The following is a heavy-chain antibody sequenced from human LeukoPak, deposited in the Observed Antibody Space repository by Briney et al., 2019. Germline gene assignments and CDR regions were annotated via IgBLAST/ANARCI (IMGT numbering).Heavy chain of an antibody. Sequence: SVKVSCKASGYTFTVYYMHWVRQAPGQGLEWMGWINPNSGGTNYAQKFQGRVTMTRDTSISTAYMELSRLRSDDTAVYYCARSKISYYYYGMDVWGQGTTVTVSS. CDR3: ARSKISYYYYGMDV. D-gene: IGHD4-11*01. CDR2: INPNSGGT. V-gene: IGHV1-2*02. CDR1: GYTFTVYY. J-gene: IGHJ6*02.